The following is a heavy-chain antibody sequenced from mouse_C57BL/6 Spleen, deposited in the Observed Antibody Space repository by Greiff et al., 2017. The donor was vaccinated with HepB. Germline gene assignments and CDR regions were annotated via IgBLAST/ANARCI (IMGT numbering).Heavy chain of an antibody. Sequence: VQLQQSGPVLVKPGASVKISCKASGYAFSSSWMNWVKQRPGKGLEWIGRIYPGDGDTNYNGKFKGKATLTADKSSSTAYMQLSSLTSEDSAVYFCARERPFDYWGQGTTLTVSS. V-gene: IGHV1-82*01. J-gene: IGHJ2*01. CDR3: ARERPFDY. CDR2: IYPGDGDT. CDR1: GYAFSSSW.